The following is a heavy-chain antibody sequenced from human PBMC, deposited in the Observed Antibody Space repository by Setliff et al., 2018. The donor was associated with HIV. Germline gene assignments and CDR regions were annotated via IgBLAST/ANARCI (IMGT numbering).Heavy chain of an antibody. CDR1: LSIHP. J-gene: IGHJ4*02. CDR3: ATYHYYDSSAYYVDLYYLDY. V-gene: IGHV1-69*05. CDR2: IIPAFGRA. Sequence: LSIHPISWVRQAPGRGLDWMGGIIPAFGRANYAQKFQGRVTITTDESTNTVYMELSSLRSDDTAVYYCATYHYYDSSAYYVDLYYLDYWGQGTLVTAPQ. D-gene: IGHD3-22*01.